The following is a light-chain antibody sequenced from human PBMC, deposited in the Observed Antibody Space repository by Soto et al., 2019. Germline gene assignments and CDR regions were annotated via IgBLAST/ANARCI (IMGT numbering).Light chain of an antibody. CDR3: QQRGNWPPT. J-gene: IGKJ3*01. CDR1: QSIGSF. V-gene: IGKV3-11*01. Sequence: EIVLTQSPATLSLSPGERATLSCRASQSIGSFLAWYQQKPGQPPRLLIYDASNRATGIPGRFSGSWSVTDFTLTISSLEPEDFAFYYCQQRGNWPPTFGPGTKVNIK. CDR2: DAS.